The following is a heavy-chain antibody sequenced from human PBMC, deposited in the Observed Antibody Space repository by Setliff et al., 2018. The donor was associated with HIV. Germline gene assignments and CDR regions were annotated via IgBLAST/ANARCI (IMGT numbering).Heavy chain of an antibody. J-gene: IGHJ4*02. CDR2: IKSKADGGTT. CDR1: GFTFSNAW. V-gene: IGHV3-15*01. Sequence: GGSLRLSCAASGFTFSNAWMSWVRQAPGKGLEWVGRIKSKADGGTTDYAAPVKGRFTISRDDSKTTLYLQMSSLKTEDTAVYYCTTDLGTRYKTPVYWGQGTLVTVSS. D-gene: IGHD3-16*01. CDR3: TTDLGTRYKTPVY.